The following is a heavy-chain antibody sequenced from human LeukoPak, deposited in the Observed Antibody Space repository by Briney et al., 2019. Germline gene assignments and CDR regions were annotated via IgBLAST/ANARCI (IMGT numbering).Heavy chain of an antibody. V-gene: IGHV3-23*01. Sequence: PGGSLSLSCAASGFNLSTYAMSWLRQAPGKGLEWVSVFSADGADIYYARSVRGRCTISRDISKNTLSLQVSNLRAEDTAIYYCERLTANHFDYWGQGTLVTVSS. CDR1: GFNLSTYA. CDR2: FSADGADI. D-gene: IGHD2-21*02. J-gene: IGHJ4*02. CDR3: ERLTANHFDY.